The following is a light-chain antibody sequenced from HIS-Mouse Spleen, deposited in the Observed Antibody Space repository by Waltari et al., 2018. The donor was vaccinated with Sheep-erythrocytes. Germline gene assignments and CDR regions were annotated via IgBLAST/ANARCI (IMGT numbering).Light chain of an antibody. J-gene: IGLJ1*01. V-gene: IGLV2-11*01. CDR1: SSDVGGYNY. CDR3: CSYAGSYNHV. CDR2: DVS. Sequence: QSALTQPRSVSGSPGQSVTISCTGTSSDVGGYNYVSWYQHHPGKAPKLMIYDVSKRPSWVPDRFSGSKSGNTASLTISGLQAEDEAYYYCCSYAGSYNHVFATGTKVTVL.